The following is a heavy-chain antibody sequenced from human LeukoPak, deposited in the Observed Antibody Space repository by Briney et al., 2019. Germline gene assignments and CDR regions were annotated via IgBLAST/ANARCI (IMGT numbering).Heavy chain of an antibody. CDR1: GFTVSSNY. Sequence: PGGSLRLSCAASGFTVSSNYMSWVRQAPGKGLEWVSFIYSGGSTYYADSVKGRFTISRDNSKNTLYLQMNSLRAEDTAVYYCARESLGGSSFDYWGQGTLVTVSS. D-gene: IGHD1-26*01. CDR3: ARESLGGSSFDY. CDR2: IYSGGST. V-gene: IGHV3-66*02. J-gene: IGHJ4*02.